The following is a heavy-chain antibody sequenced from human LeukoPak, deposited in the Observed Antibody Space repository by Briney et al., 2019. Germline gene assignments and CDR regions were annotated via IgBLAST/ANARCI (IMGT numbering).Heavy chain of an antibody. V-gene: IGHV3-66*02. J-gene: IGHJ4*02. CDR1: GFTFSGYA. CDR3: AGRRVLDASFDY. D-gene: IGHD3-16*01. Sequence: GGSLRLSCAASGFTFSGYAMNWVRQAPGKGLEWVSVIYSGDNTYYVESVKGRFTISRDNSKNTLFLQMNRLRAEDTAVYYCAGRRVLDASFDYWGQGTLVTVSS. CDR2: IYSGDNT.